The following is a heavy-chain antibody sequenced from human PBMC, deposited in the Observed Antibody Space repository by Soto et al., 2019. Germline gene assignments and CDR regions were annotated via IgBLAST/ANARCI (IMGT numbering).Heavy chain of an antibody. CDR2: IITIFGTA. V-gene: IGHV1-69*12. Sequence: QVQLVQSGAEVKKPGSSVKVSCKASGGTFSSYAISWVRQAPGQGLEWMGGIITIFGTANYAQKFQGRVTITADESTSTAYMELSRLRSEDTAVYYCARYLDEAYYFDYWGQGTLVTVSS. CDR3: ARYLDEAYYFDY. CDR1: GGTFSSYA. J-gene: IGHJ4*02.